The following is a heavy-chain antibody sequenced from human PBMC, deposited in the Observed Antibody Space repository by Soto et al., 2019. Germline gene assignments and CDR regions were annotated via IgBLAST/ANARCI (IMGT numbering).Heavy chain of an antibody. V-gene: IGHV1-2*04. CDR3: AREPRFLEWLPPPGAFDI. D-gene: IGHD3-3*01. J-gene: IGHJ3*02. Sequence: GASVKVSCKASGYTFTGYYMHWVRQAPGQGLEWMGWINPNSGGTNYAQKFQGWVTMTRDTSISTAYMELSRLRSDDTAVYYCAREPRFLEWLPPPGAFDIWGQGTMVTVSS. CDR1: GYTFTGYY. CDR2: INPNSGGT.